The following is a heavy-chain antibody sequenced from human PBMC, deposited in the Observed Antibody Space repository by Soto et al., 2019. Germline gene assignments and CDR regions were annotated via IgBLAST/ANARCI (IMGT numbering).Heavy chain of an antibody. CDR3: ARGYSSGWETVSD. D-gene: IGHD6-19*01. V-gene: IGHV4-34*01. Sequence: ETLSLTCAVYGGSFSGYYWSWIRQPPGKGLEWIGEINHSGSTNYNPSLKSRVTISVDTSKNQFSLKLSSVTAADTAVYYCARGYSSGWETVSDWGQGTLVTVSS. CDR2: INHSGST. J-gene: IGHJ4*02. CDR1: GGSFSGYY.